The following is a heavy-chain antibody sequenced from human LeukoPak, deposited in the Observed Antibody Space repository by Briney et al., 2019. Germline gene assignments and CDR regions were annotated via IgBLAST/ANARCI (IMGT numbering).Heavy chain of an antibody. V-gene: IGHV3-11*04. J-gene: IGHJ4*02. CDR1: GFTFTDYY. Sequence: GGSLRLSCTVSGFTFTDYYMSWVRQAPGKGLEWVSYISSSGSMLHYADSVEGRFTISRDNAKNSLYLQMSSLRVEDTAVYYCTRRPYSSSWYYFDYWGQGTLVTVSS. D-gene: IGHD6-13*01. CDR2: ISSSGSML. CDR3: TRRPYSSSWYYFDY.